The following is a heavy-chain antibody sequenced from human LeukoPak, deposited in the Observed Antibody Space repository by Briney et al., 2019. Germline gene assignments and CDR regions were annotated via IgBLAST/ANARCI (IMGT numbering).Heavy chain of an antibody. CDR2: IGSSGSTK. CDR1: GFTFSGYE. V-gene: IGHV3-48*03. D-gene: IGHD6-19*01. J-gene: IGHJ4*02. Sequence: GGSLRLSCAASGFTFSGYEMNWVRQAPGKGLEWVSYIGSSGSTKYYADSVRGRFTISRDNAKNSLYLQMNSLRAEDTVVYHCARDVAGGSYWGQGTLVTVSS. CDR3: ARDVAGGSY.